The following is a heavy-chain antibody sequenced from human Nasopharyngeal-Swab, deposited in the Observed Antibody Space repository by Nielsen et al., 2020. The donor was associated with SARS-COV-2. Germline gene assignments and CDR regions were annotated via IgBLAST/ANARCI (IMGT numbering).Heavy chain of an antibody. CDR2: IYPSDSDT. CDR1: GYSFTTYW. J-gene: IGHJ4*02. CDR3: ARSPYGGNSGGDY. Sequence: GESLKISCEGSGYSFTTYWIGWVRQMPGKGLEWMGIIYPSDSDTRYSPSFQGQVTISADKSINTAYLQWSRLSASDTAMYYCARSPYGGNSGGDYWGQGTLVTVSS. D-gene: IGHD4-23*01. V-gene: IGHV5-51*01.